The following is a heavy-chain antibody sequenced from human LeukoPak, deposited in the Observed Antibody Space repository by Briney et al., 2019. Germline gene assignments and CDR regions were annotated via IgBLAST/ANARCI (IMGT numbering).Heavy chain of an antibody. V-gene: IGHV4-59*01. J-gene: IGHJ3*02. Sequence: SETLSLTCTVPGGSISSYYWSWIRQPPGKGLEWIGYIYYSGSTNYNPSLKSRVTISVDTSKNQFSLKLSSVTAADTAVYYCARDSYYDFWSGYPVTVTEVHDAFDIWGQGTMVTVSS. D-gene: IGHD3-3*01. CDR3: ARDSYYDFWSGYPVTVTEVHDAFDI. CDR2: IYYSGST. CDR1: GGSISSYY.